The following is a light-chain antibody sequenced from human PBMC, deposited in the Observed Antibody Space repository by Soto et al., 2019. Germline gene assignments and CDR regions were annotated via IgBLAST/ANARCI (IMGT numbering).Light chain of an antibody. CDR2: DAS. CDR1: QTVRNNY. J-gene: IGKJ4*01. V-gene: IGKV3-20*01. Sequence: EFVLTQSPGTLSLSPGERATLSCRASQTVRNNYLAWYQQKPGQAPRLLIYDASSRATGIPDRFSGGGSGTDFTLTIRRMATAAFAVYYCQQFRSYPLTVGGGTKVDTK. CDR3: QQFRSYPLT.